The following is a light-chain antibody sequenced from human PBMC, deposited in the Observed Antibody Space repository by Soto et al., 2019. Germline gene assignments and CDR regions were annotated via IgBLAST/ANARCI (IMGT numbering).Light chain of an antibody. V-gene: IGLV2-8*01. CDR1: SSDVGDYDY. CDR3: SSYAGSNMGV. Sequence: QSALTQPASVSGSPGQSITISCTGTSSDVGDYDYVSWYQQHPGKAPKLIIYEVSQRPSGVPDRFSASKSGDTASLTVSGLRAEDEADYYCSSYAGSNMGVFGSGTKLTVL. J-gene: IGLJ1*01. CDR2: EVS.